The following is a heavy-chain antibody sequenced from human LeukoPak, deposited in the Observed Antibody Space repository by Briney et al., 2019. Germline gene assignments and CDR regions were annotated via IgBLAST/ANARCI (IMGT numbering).Heavy chain of an antibody. V-gene: IGHV4-34*01. CDR1: GGSFSGYS. CDR3: ARNHLVVVTAVRRAYYFDY. J-gene: IGHJ4*02. Sequence: PSETLFLTCAVYGGSFSGYSWSWIRQPLGKGLEWIGEINHSGSTNYNPSLKSRVTISVDTSKNQFSLKLTSVTAADTAVYYCARNHLVVVTAVRRAYYFDYWGQGILVTVSS. CDR2: INHSGST. D-gene: IGHD2-21*02.